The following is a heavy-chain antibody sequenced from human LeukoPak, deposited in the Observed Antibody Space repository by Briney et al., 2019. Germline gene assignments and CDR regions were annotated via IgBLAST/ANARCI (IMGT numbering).Heavy chain of an antibody. CDR3: ARSPGDIVVVPAASDY. J-gene: IGHJ4*02. D-gene: IGHD2-2*01. Sequence: GGSLRLSCAASGFTFSSYSMNWVRQAPGKGLEWVSYISSSSTIYHADSVKGRFTISRDNAKNSLYLQMNSLRAEDTAVYYCARSPGDIVVVPAASDYWGQGTLVTVS. V-gene: IGHV3-48*01. CDR1: GFTFSSYS. CDR2: ISSSSTI.